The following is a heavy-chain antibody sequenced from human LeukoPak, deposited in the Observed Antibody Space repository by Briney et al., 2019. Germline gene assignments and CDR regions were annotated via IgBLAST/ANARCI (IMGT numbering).Heavy chain of an antibody. V-gene: IGHV3-66*01. J-gene: IGHJ6*02. D-gene: IGHD3-3*01. CDR1: GFTFSSYA. Sequence: GGSLRLSCAASGFTFSSYAMSWVRQAPGKGLEWVSVIYSGGSTYYADSVKGRFTISRDNSKNTLYLQMNSLRAEDTAVYYCARDAIFGVVTSYYYYYGMDAWGQGTTVTVSS. CDR2: IYSGGST. CDR3: ARDAIFGVVTSYYYYYGMDA.